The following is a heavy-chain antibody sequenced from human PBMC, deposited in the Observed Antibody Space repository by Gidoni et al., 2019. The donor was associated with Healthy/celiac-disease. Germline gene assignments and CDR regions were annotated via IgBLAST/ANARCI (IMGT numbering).Heavy chain of an antibody. CDR1: GFTFDDYA. CDR2: ISWNSGSI. V-gene: IGHV3-9*01. J-gene: IGHJ5*02. CDR3: AKDRSGSYYSWFDP. Sequence: EVQLVESGGGLVQPGRSLRLSCAASGFTFDDYAMHWVRQAPGKGLEWVSGISWNSGSIGYADSVKGRFTISRDNAKNSLYLQMNSLRAKDTALYYCAKDRSGSYYSWFDPWGQGTLVTVSS. D-gene: IGHD1-26*01.